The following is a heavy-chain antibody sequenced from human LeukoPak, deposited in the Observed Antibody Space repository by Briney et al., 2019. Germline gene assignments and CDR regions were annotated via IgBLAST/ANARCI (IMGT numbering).Heavy chain of an antibody. CDR2: ISYDGSNK. J-gene: IGHJ4*02. Sequence: PGGSLRLSCAASGFSFSSYAMHWVRQALGKGLEWVAVISYDGSNKYYGGSVKGRFTISRDNGENTLYVQMNGLRAEDTALYYCAKGYDSSGYMGDYWGQGTLVTVSS. D-gene: IGHD3-22*01. CDR1: GFSFSSYA. V-gene: IGHV3-30*01. CDR3: AKGYDSSGYMGDY.